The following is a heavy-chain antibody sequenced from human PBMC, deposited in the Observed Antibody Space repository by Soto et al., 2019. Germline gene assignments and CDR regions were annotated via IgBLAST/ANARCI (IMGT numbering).Heavy chain of an antibody. CDR1: GGSLSGYF. CDR3: ATLTSSWYYFDY. Sequence: SETLSLTCAFYGGSLSGYFWSLIRQPPEKGLEWIGQINHSGSTNYNPSLKSRVTISEDTSKNQFSLKLSSVTAADTALYYCATLTSSWYYFDYWGQGTLVTVSS. D-gene: IGHD6-13*01. CDR2: INHSGST. V-gene: IGHV4-34*01. J-gene: IGHJ4*02.